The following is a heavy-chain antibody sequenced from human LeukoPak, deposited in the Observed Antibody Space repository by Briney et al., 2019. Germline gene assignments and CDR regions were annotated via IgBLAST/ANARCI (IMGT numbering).Heavy chain of an antibody. D-gene: IGHD4-17*01. Sequence: GRSLRLSCAASGFTFSNYAMHWVRQAPGKGLEWVAVISCDGNNKYYADSVKGRFTISRDNSKNTLYLQMNSLRAEDTAVYYCARSYGYGDYGPSGGADYWGQGTLVTVSS. CDR1: GFTFSNYA. J-gene: IGHJ4*02. CDR3: ARSYGYGDYGPSGGADY. V-gene: IGHV3-30-3*01. CDR2: ISCDGNNK.